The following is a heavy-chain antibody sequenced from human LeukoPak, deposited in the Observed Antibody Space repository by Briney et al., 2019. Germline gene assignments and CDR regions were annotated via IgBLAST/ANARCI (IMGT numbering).Heavy chain of an antibody. CDR2: ISPDGSSR. CDR3: ARDGGLLPDN. D-gene: IGHD2-21*02. CDR1: GFPFSTYW. V-gene: IGHV3-74*01. Sequence: GGSLRLSCASSGFPFSTYWMHWVRQPPGKGLVWVSRISPDGSSRSYADSVKGRFIISRDNAKNTLSLQMNSLTAEDTAVYYCARDGGLLPDNWGKGTLVTVSS. J-gene: IGHJ4*02.